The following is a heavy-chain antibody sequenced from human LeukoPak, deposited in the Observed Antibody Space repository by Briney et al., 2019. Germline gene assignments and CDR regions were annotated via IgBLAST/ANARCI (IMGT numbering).Heavy chain of an antibody. Sequence: AASVTVSFKASGYTFTIYDINWGRQGQGQGNEWMGWMNPNSGNTGYAQQFQGRVTMPSNTSISTAYMELSSLRSEDTAVYYCARGRQGLNWFDPWGQGTLVTVSS. CDR1: GYTFTIYD. CDR3: ARGRQGLNWFDP. CDR2: MNPNSGNT. J-gene: IGHJ5*02. V-gene: IGHV1-8*01.